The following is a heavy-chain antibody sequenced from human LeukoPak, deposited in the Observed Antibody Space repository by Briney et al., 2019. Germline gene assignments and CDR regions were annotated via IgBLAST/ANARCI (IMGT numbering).Heavy chain of an antibody. CDR2: IKQDGSEK. CDR3: ASQYSTYYDFWSGYQNNYLYYFDY. Sequence: GRSLRLSCAASGFTFSSYGMHWVRQAPGKGLGWVANIKQDGSEKYYVDSVKGRFTISRDNAKNSLYLQMNSLRAEDTAVYYCASQYSTYYDFWSGYQNNYLYYFDYWGQGTLVTVSS. J-gene: IGHJ4*02. V-gene: IGHV3-7*01. CDR1: GFTFSSYG. D-gene: IGHD3-3*01.